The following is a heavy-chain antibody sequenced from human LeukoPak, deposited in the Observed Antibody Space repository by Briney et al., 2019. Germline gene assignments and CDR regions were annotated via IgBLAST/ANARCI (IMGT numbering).Heavy chain of an antibody. CDR1: GFTFSSYS. CDR3: AIPIVADFYYGLDV. Sequence: GGSLRLSCAASGFTFSSYSMNWVRQAPGKGLEWVSSISSGSTYIHYADSLKGRFTISRDNAKNSLYLQMNSLRAEDTAVYYCAIPIVADFYYGLDVWGKGTTVTVSS. CDR2: ISSGSTYI. V-gene: IGHV3-21*06. J-gene: IGHJ6*04. D-gene: IGHD6-13*01.